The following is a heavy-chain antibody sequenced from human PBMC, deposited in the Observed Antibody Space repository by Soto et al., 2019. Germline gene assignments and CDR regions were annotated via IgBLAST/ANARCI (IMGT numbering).Heavy chain of an antibody. D-gene: IGHD6-13*01. CDR2: INHSGST. CDR1: GGSFSCYY. V-gene: IGHV4-34*01. J-gene: IGHJ5*02. CDR3: ARGSSWYNWFDP. Sequence: SETLSLTCAVYGGSFSCYYWSWIRQPPGKGLEWIGEINHSGSTNYNPSLKSRVTISVDTSKNQFPLKLSSVTAADTAVYYCARGSSWYNWFDPWGQGTLVTVSS.